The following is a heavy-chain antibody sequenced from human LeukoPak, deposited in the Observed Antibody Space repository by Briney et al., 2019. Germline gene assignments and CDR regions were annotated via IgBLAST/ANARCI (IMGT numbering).Heavy chain of an antibody. CDR3: ARDSAAFLPDR. V-gene: IGHV4-39*07. D-gene: IGHD6-13*01. J-gene: IGHJ5*02. Sequence: PSETLSLTCTVSGGSISSSSYYWGWIRQPPGKGLEWIGSIYYSGSTYYNPSLKSRVTISVDTSKNQFSLKLSSVTAADTAVYYCARDSAAFLPDRWGQGTLVTVSS. CDR2: IYYSGST. CDR1: GGSISSSSYY.